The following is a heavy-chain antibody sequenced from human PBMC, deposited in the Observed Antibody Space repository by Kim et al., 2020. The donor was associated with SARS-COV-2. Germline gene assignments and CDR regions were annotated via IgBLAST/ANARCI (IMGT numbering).Heavy chain of an antibody. CDR3: ARGVAAAGTGAWFDP. V-gene: IGHV3-30*01. D-gene: IGHD6-13*01. Sequence: DTVKSRFTISRENSKNTLYRQMNSLRAEATAVYYCARGVAAAGTGAWFDPWGQGTLVTVSS. J-gene: IGHJ5*02.